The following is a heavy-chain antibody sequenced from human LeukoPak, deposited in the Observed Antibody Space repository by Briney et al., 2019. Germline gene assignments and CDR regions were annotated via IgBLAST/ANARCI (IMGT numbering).Heavy chain of an antibody. CDR2: IYHSGSP. CDR3: ARLGTFHYGSGFDY. D-gene: IGHD3-10*01. J-gene: IGHJ4*02. CDR1: GGSISSGGYS. V-gene: IGHV4-30-2*01. Sequence: NPSETLSLTCAVSGGSISSGGYSWSWIRQPPGQGLEWIGYIYHSGSPYYNPSLKSRVTISVDTSKKQFSLKLSSVTAADTAMYYCARLGTFHYGSGFDYWGQGTLVTVSS.